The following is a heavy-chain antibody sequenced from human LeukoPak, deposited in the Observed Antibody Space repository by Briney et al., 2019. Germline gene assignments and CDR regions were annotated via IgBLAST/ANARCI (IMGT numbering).Heavy chain of an antibody. D-gene: IGHD2-8*02. V-gene: IGHV3-30-3*01. CDR3: AKDPTGNWFAP. CDR2: ISWDGSTK. J-gene: IGHJ5*02. CDR1: GFTFRNYA. Sequence: PGGSLRLSCAVSGFTFRNYAIHWVRQAPGKGLEWVAFISWDGSTKYYADSVKGRFTISRDNSQNTLYLQMNSLRAEDTAVYYCAKDPTGNWFAPGAREPLVTVPP.